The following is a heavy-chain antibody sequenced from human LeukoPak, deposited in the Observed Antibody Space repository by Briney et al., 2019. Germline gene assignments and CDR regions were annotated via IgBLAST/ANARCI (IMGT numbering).Heavy chain of an antibody. CDR3: AKDISPLRYTWNFRLFRYFDY. V-gene: IGHV3-43*02. CDR2: ISGDGGST. CDR1: GFTFDGYA. Sequence: GGSLRLSCAASGFTFDGYAMHWVRQAPGKGLEWVSLISGDGGSTYCADSVKGRFTISRDNSKNSLYLQMNSLRTEDTALYYCAKDISPLRYTWNFRLFRYFDYWGQGTLVTVSS. D-gene: IGHD1-7*01. J-gene: IGHJ4*02.